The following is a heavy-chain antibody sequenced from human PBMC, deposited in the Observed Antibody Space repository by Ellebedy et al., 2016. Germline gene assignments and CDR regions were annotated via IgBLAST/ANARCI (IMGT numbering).Heavy chain of an antibody. Sequence: SETLSLTXNVSGYSINRGYLWGWIRQPPGKRLEWIASIYRSGSTYYNPSLRSRVTISVDTSKNDFSLKVTSVTAADTAVYYCARSISMVRGIAGLEKPSFDFWGQGTLVTVSS. CDR1: GYSINRGYL. J-gene: IGHJ4*02. CDR3: ARSISMVRGIAGLEKPSFDF. CDR2: IYRSGST. V-gene: IGHV4-38-2*02. D-gene: IGHD3-10*01.